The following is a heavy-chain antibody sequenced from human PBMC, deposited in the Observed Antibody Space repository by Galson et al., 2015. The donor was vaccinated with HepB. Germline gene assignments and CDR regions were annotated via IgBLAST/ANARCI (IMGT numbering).Heavy chain of an antibody. CDR2: INPNSGGT. D-gene: IGHD1-26*01. J-gene: IGHJ4*02. Sequence: SVKVSCKASGYTFTGYHMHWVRQAPGQGFEWVGWINPNSGGTEYAQRFQGRVTMTTDTSTGTAYMELRSLRSDDTAVYYRARDPGSGSLSVWDYWGQGTLVTVSS. V-gene: IGHV1-2*02. CDR1: GYTFTGYH. CDR3: ARDPGSGSLSVWDY.